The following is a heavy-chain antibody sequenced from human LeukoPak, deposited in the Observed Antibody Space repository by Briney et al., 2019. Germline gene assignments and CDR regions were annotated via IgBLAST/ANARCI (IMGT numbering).Heavy chain of an antibody. CDR3: ARGVSAALRYYFDY. Sequence: GGSLRLSCTASGFTFSHYWMSWVRQAPGKGLEWVANIRQDGSEQFYLDSVKGRFIISRDNADNSLYLQLGALRAEDTAIYYCARGVSAALRYYFDYWGQGSRLTVSS. V-gene: IGHV3-7*01. J-gene: IGHJ4*02. D-gene: IGHD6-13*01. CDR2: IRQDGSEQ. CDR1: GFTFSHYW.